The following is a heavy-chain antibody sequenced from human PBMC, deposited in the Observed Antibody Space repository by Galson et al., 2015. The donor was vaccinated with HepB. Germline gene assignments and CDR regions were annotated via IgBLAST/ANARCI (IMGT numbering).Heavy chain of an antibody. CDR1: GGTFSSYA. CDR2: IIPIFGTA. V-gene: IGHV1-69*13. D-gene: IGHD1-26*01. J-gene: IGHJ6*02. Sequence: SVKVSCKASGGTFSSYAISWVRQAPGQGLEWMGGIIPIFGTANYAQKFQGRVTITADESTSTAYMELSSLRSEDTAVYYCARDTSYHSSLAPDPHYYYYGMDVWGQGTTVTVSS. CDR3: ARDTSYHSSLAPDPHYYYYGMDV.